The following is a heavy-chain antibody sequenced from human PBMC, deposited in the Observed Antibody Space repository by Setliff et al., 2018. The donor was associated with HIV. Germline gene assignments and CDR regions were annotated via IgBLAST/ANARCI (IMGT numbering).Heavy chain of an antibody. Sequence: LSLPFSFSFSSISSSNWWSWVRQSPGKGLEWIGKIYHRGSTNYNPSLKSRGTISVDKSKNRFSLKLSSVTAADTAVYYCTREWTGYSSTWGQGTLVTVSS. D-gene: IGHD6-13*01. CDR2: IYHRGST. V-gene: IGHV4-4*02. CDR3: TREWTGYSST. CDR1: FSSISSSNW. J-gene: IGHJ1*01.